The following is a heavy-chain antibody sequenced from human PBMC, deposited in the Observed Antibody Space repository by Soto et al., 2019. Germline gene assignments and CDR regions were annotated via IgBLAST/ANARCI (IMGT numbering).Heavy chain of an antibody. V-gene: IGHV3-30*18. Sequence: QVQLVESGGGVVQPGRSLRLSCAASGFTFSSYGMHWVRQAPGKGLEWVAVISYDGSNKYYADSVKGRFTISRDNSKNTLYLQMNSLRAEDTAVYYCAKDQRYSSGWYPGSSYDYGMDVWGQGTTVTVSS. CDR1: GFTFSSYG. J-gene: IGHJ6*02. CDR2: ISYDGSNK. CDR3: AKDQRYSSGWYPGSSYDYGMDV. D-gene: IGHD6-13*01.